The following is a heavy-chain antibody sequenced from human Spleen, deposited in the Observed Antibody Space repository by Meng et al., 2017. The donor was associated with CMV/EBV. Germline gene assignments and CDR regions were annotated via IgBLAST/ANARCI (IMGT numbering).Heavy chain of an antibody. Sequence: ASVKVSCKASGDSFSSYGISWVRQAPGQGLEWMGWISAYNGNTNYAQKLQGRVTMTTDTSTSTAYMELSSLRSEDTAVYYCASGGGLGGDYYYYGMDVWGQGTTVTVSS. J-gene: IGHJ6*02. CDR3: ASGGGLGGDYYYYGMDV. CDR1: GDSFSSYG. D-gene: IGHD2-15*01. CDR2: ISAYNGNT. V-gene: IGHV1-18*01.